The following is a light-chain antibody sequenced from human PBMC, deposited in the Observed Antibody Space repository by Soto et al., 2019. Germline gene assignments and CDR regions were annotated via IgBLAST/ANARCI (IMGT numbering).Light chain of an antibody. J-gene: IGLJ1*01. CDR2: EVS. CDR1: SSDVGGYNY. Sequence: QSALTQPASVSGSPGQSITISCTGTSSDVGGYNYVSWYQQHPGKAPKLMIYEVSNRPSGVSNRFSGSKSGNTASLTISGLQAEDEADYYYSSYTSSSTRGVFGTGTKVTVL. V-gene: IGLV2-14*01. CDR3: SSYTSSSTRGV.